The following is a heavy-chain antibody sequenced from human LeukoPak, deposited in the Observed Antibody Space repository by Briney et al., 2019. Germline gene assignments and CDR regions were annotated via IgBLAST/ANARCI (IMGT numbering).Heavy chain of an antibody. V-gene: IGHV4-39*07. J-gene: IGHJ6*03. CDR3: AKRSYSSGWYYYYMDV. CDR1: GGSISSSSYY. CDR2: IYYSGST. Sequence: SETLSLTCTVSGGSISSSSYYWGCIRQPPGKGLEWIASIYYSGSTYYNPSLKSRVTISVDTSKNQFSLKLSSVTAADTAVYYCAKRSYSSGWYYYYMDVWGKGTTVTISS. D-gene: IGHD6-19*01.